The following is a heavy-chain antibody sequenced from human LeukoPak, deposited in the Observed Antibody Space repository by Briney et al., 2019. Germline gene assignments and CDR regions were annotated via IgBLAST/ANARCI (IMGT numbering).Heavy chain of an antibody. D-gene: IGHD6-6*01. J-gene: IGHJ3*02. V-gene: IGHV4-59*01. CDR3: ARAGGGDSIAAPLDAFDI. CDR1: GGSISSYY. Sequence: SGTLSLTCTVSGGSISSYYWSWIRQPPGKGLEWIGYIYYSGSTNYNPSLKSRVTISVDTSKNQFSLKLSSVTVADTAVYYCARAGGGDSIAAPLDAFDIWGQGTMVTVSS. CDR2: IYYSGST.